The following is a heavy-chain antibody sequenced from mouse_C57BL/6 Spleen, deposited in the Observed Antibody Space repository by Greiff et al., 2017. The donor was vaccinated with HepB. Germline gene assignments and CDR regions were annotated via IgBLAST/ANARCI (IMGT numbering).Heavy chain of an antibody. CDR3: ARRDYYGSSYVYDAMDY. CDR2: ISSGSSTI. Sequence: EVMLVESGGGLVKPGGSLKLSCAASGFTFSDYGMHWVRQAPEKGLEWVAYISSGSSTIYYADTVKGRFTISRDNAKNTLFLQMTSLRSEDTAMYYCARRDYYGSSYVYDAMDYWGQGTSVTVSS. CDR1: GFTFSDYG. J-gene: IGHJ4*01. D-gene: IGHD1-1*01. V-gene: IGHV5-17*01.